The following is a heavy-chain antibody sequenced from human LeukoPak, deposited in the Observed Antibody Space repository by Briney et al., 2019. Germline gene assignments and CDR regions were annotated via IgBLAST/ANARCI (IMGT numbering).Heavy chain of an antibody. CDR2: IRYDGSNK. CDR3: AKGGHQWELPSDY. J-gene: IGHJ4*02. V-gene: IGHV3-30*02. Sequence: GGSLRLSCAASGFTFSSYGMHWVRQATGKGLEWVAFIRYDGSNKYYADSVKGRFTISRDNSKNTLYLQMNSLRAEDTAVYYCAKGGHQWELPSDYWGQGTLVTVSS. CDR1: GFTFSSYG. D-gene: IGHD1-26*01.